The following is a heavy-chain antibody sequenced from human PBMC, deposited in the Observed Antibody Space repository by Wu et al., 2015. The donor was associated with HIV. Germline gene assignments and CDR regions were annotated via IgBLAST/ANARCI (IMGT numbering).Heavy chain of an antibody. D-gene: IGHD3-16*02. CDR2: VNPESGVT. Sequence: QVQLVQSGAEVKKPGASLKVSCKTSGFSFTGYYLHWVRQAAGQGLVWMGSVNPESGVTNYAQNFQGRVTMTTDTSITTAYLELSSLRSDDTAVYYCARVLEIGPGRYRDKLGLFDPWGQGTLVTVSS. CDR3: ARVLEIGPGRYRDKLGLFDP. J-gene: IGHJ5*02. CDR1: GFSFTGYY. V-gene: IGHV1-2*02.